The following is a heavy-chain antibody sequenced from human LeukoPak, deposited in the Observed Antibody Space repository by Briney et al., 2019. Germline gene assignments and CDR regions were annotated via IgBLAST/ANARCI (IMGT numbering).Heavy chain of an antibody. Sequence: GGSLRLSCAASGFTFSGYAMSWARQAPGQGLEWVSAISGSGGSTYYADSVKGRFTISRDNSKNTLYLQMNSLRAEDTAVYYCAKDPTPTDYWGQGTLVTVSS. J-gene: IGHJ4*02. CDR3: AKDPTPTDY. CDR1: GFTFSGYA. CDR2: ISGSGGST. V-gene: IGHV3-23*01.